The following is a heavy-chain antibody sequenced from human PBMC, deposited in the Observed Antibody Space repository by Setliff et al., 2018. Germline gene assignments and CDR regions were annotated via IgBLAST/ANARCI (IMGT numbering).Heavy chain of an antibody. J-gene: IGHJ6*03. CDR3: AREQWLDPPGYYYMDV. CDR2: IYIGGSA. D-gene: IGHD6-19*01. V-gene: IGHV4-4*07. Sequence: PSETLSLTYTVSGGSISSYYWSWIRQPAGKGLEWIGHIYIGGSANYNPSLKSRVTMSIDTSKNQFSLKLNSVTAADMAVYYCAREQWLDPPGYYYMDVWAKGTTVTVS. CDR1: GGSISSYY.